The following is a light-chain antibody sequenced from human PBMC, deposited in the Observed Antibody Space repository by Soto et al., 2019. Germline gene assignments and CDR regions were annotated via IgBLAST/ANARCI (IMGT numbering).Light chain of an antibody. Sequence: QSVLTQPRSVSGSPGQSVTISCTGTSSDVGGYNYVSWYQQHPGKAPKLMIYDVSKRPSGVPDRFSGSKSGNTASLTISGLQAEEEADYYCCSYAGSFYVFGTGTKLTVL. CDR3: CSYAGSFYV. V-gene: IGLV2-11*01. CDR2: DVS. J-gene: IGLJ1*01. CDR1: SSDVGGYNY.